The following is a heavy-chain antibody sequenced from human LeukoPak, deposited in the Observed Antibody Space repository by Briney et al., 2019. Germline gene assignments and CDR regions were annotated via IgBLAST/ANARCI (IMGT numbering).Heavy chain of an antibody. V-gene: IGHV4-4*02. D-gene: IGHD3-22*01. CDR1: GGSISSSNW. Sequence: SETLSLTCAVSGGSISSSNWWSWVRQPPGKGLEWIGEIYHSGSTNYNPSLKSRVTISVDKSKNQFSLKLSSVTAADTAVYYCAKDHFVYYDSSGGNDYWGQGTLVTVSS. CDR3: AKDHFVYYDSSGGNDY. CDR2: IYHSGST. J-gene: IGHJ4*02.